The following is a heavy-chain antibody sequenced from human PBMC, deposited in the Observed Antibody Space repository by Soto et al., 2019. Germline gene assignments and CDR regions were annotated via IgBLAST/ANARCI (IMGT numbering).Heavy chain of an antibody. CDR3: ARVAITMVRGVIEYYFDY. J-gene: IGHJ4*02. Sequence: ASVKVSCKASGYTFTSYATHWVRQAPGQRLEWMGWINAGNGNTKYSQKFQGRVTITRDTSASTAYMELSSLRSEDTAVYYCARVAITMVRGVIEYYFDYWGQGTLLTVSS. CDR2: INAGNGNT. D-gene: IGHD3-10*01. CDR1: GYTFTSYA. V-gene: IGHV1-3*01.